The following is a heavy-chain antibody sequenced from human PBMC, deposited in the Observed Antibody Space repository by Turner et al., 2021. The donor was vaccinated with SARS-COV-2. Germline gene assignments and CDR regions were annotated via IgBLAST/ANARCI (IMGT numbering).Heavy chain of an antibody. CDR3: AGDLEVVGGMDV. V-gene: IGHV3-66*01. CDR1: GFTGSSNY. J-gene: IGHJ6*02. Sequence: EVQLVESGGGLVQPGWSRSLTCATSGFTGSSNYRMWVRQAPGKGLECVTLSYCGSSTFYADSVKGRFTISRENSKNTLYLQMNSLGAEDTAVYCCAGDLEVVGGMDVWGQGTTVTVSS. CDR2: SYCGSST. D-gene: IGHD2-21*01.